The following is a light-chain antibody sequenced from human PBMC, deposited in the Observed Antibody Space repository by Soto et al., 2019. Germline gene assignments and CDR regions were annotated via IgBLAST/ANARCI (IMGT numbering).Light chain of an antibody. J-gene: IGKJ1*01. Sequence: EIVMTQSPGTLSLSPGEAATLSCRASQSVSGNYLAWYQQKPGQSPRLVIYDASSRATGIPDRFSGSGSGTDFRLTITSLQPEDIATYYCQQSSTTPRTFGQGTNVDFK. CDR1: QSVSGNY. CDR3: QQSSTTPRT. V-gene: IGKV3-20*01. CDR2: DAS.